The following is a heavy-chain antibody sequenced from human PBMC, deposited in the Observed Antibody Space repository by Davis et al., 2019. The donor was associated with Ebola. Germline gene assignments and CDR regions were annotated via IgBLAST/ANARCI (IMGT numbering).Heavy chain of an antibody. V-gene: IGHV3-21*01. CDR2: ISSTSTYV. CDR1: GFTFSTYG. CDR3: ASYDQKRVRDGLAVAGSLT. D-gene: IGHD6-19*01. Sequence: PGGFLRLSCEASGFTFSTYGMNWVRQAPGKGLEWVSSISSTSTYVTYADSVKGRFTISRDNAKNSLYLQMNSLGVEDTAMYYCASYDQKRVRDGLAVAGSLTWGQGTLVTVSS. J-gene: IGHJ1*01.